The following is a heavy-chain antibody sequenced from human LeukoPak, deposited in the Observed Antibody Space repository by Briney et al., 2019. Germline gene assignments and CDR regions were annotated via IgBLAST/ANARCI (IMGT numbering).Heavy chain of an antibody. CDR3: ARATDYVFAFDI. V-gene: IGHV1-69*13. Sequence: SVKVSCKASGGTFSSYAISWVRQAPGQGLEWMGGIIPIFGTANYAQKFQGRVTITADESTSTAYMELSSLRSEDTAVYYCARATDYVFAFDIWGQGTMVTVSS. CDR2: IIPIFGTA. J-gene: IGHJ3*02. CDR1: GGTFSSYA. D-gene: IGHD3-16*01.